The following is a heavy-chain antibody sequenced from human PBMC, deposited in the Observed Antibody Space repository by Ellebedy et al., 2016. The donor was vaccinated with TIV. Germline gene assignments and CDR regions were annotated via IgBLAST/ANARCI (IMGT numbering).Heavy chain of an antibody. D-gene: IGHD1-26*01. J-gene: IGHJ6*02. CDR2: VKPDGSGE. Sequence: GESLKISCAASRFRFSDSWMSWVRQAPGKGLEWVASVKPDGSGEFYLDSVRGRFTISRDNAKNSLYLQMKSLRVDDTAVYYCARGGSYRGMDVWGQGTTVTVSS. CDR1: RFRFSDSW. CDR3: ARGGSYRGMDV. V-gene: IGHV3-7*04.